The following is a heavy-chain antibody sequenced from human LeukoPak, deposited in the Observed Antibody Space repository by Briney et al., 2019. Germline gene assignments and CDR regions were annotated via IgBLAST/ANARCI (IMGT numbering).Heavy chain of an antibody. CDR2: INPSGGST. J-gene: IGHJ3*02. V-gene: IGHV1-46*01. CDR3: ARDPRYGGNSNAFDI. D-gene: IGHD4-23*01. CDR1: GYTFTSYY. Sequence: ASVKVSCKASGYTFTSYYMHWVRQAPGQGLEWMGIINPSGGSTSYAQKFQGRVTMTRDTSTSTVYMEPSSLRSEDTAVYYCARDPRYGGNSNAFDIWGQGTMVTVSS.